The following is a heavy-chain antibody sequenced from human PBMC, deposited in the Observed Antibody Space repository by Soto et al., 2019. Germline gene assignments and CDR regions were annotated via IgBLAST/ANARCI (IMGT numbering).Heavy chain of an antibody. CDR2: IRGDGSVT. V-gene: IGHV3-74*01. CDR3: ARNGAGTTPFDY. J-gene: IGHJ4*02. Sequence: PGGSLRLSCVASGFTFSDYWMDWVRQAPGKGLVWVSRIRGDGSVTNYADSVKGRFTISRDNAKNTLYLQMNSLRAEDTALYYCARNGAGTTPFDYWGQGTLVTVSS. CDR1: GFTFSDYW. D-gene: IGHD1-1*01.